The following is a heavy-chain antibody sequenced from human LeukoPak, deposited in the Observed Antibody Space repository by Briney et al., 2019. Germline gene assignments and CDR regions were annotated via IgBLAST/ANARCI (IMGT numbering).Heavy chain of an antibody. D-gene: IGHD3-22*01. V-gene: IGHV3-23*01. J-gene: IGHJ5*02. CDR2: ISGSSTST. Sequence: GGSLRLSCAASGFTFSSYAMSWVRQAPGKGLEWVSVISGSSTSTYYADSVKGRFTISRDNSKNTLYLQMNSLRAEDTAAYYCAKGSSGYYYDNWFDPWGQGTLVTVSS. CDR3: AKGSSGYYYDNWFDP. CDR1: GFTFSSYA.